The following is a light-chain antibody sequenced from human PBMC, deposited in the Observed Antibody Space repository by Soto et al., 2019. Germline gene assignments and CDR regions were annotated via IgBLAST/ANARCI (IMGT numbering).Light chain of an antibody. CDR3: SSYTSSSTPYV. J-gene: IGLJ1*01. Sequence: QSALTQRASVSGSPGQSITISCTGTGSDVGGYNYVSWYQHHPGKAPKLMIYEVSNRPSGVSNRFSGSKSRNTASLTISGLQAEDEADYYCSSYTSSSTPYVFGVGTKVTVL. CDR2: EVS. V-gene: IGLV2-14*01. CDR1: GSDVGGYNY.